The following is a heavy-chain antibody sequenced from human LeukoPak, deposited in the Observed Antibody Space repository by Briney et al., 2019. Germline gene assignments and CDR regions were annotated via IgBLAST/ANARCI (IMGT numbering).Heavy chain of an antibody. CDR3: ARDRSITMVRGVRDAFDI. V-gene: IGHV1-69*13. D-gene: IGHD3-10*01. Sequence: SVKVPCKASGDTFSRYAISWVRQAPGQGLEWMGGIIPVLSTANYAQKFQDRVTITADESTSTTYMELSSLKSEDTAVYYCARDRSITMVRGVRDAFDIWGQGTMVTVSS. CDR1: GDTFSRYA. J-gene: IGHJ3*02. CDR2: IIPVLSTA.